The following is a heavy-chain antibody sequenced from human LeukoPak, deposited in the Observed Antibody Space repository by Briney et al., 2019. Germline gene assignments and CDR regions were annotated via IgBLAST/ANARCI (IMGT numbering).Heavy chain of an antibody. CDR3: ARAGPARHTVTIMDY. D-gene: IGHD4-17*01. CDR2: IIPILGIA. V-gene: IGHV1-69*04. CDR1: GGTFSSYA. J-gene: IGHJ4*02. Sequence: SVKVSCKASGGTFSSYAISWVRQAPGQGLEWMGRIIPILGIANYAQKFQGRVTITADKSTSTAYMELSSLRSEDTAVYYCARAGPARHTVTIMDYWGQGTLVTVSS.